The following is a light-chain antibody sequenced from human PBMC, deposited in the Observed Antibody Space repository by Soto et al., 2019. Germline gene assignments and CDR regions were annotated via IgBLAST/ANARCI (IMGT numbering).Light chain of an antibody. CDR3: CSYAGSFPGV. V-gene: IGLV2-11*01. CDR2: DVG. CDR1: SSDVGGYNY. Sequence: QSALTQPRSVSGSPGQSVTISCTGTSSDVGGYNYVSWYQQHPAKAPKLMIYDVGRRPSGVPDRFSGSKSGNTASLTISGLQADDEADYYCCSYAGSFPGVFGTGTKVTVL. J-gene: IGLJ1*01.